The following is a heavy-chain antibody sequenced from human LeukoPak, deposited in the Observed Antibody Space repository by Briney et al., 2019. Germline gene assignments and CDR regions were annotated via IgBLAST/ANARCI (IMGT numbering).Heavy chain of an antibody. D-gene: IGHD3-22*01. V-gene: IGHV1-8*01. CDR3: ARGNYYDSSGYYYL. CDR1: GYTFTDYD. Sequence: ASVKVSFKASGYTFTDYDINWVGQATGRGLEWMGWMNPNSGNTGYAQKFQGRVTMTRNTSISTAYMELSSLRSEDTAVYYCARGNYYDSSGYYYLWGQGTLVTVSS. J-gene: IGHJ4*02. CDR2: MNPNSGNT.